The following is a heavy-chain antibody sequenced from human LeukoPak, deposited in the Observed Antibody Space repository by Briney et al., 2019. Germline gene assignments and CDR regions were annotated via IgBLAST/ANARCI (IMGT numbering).Heavy chain of an antibody. V-gene: IGHV3-23*01. J-gene: IGHJ4*02. CDR2: ISGSGGST. Sequence: GGSLRLSCAASGFTFSSYAMSWVRQAPGKGLEWVSAISGSGGSTYYADSVKGRFTISRDNSKNTLYLQMNSLRAEDTAVYYCASSDCSSTSCYIDYWGQGTLVTVSS. CDR1: GFTFSSYA. D-gene: IGHD2-2*02. CDR3: ASSDCSSTSCYIDY.